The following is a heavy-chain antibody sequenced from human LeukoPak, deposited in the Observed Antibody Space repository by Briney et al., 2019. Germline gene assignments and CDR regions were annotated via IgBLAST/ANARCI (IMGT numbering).Heavy chain of an antibody. CDR2: INTNTGNP. V-gene: IGHV7-4-1*02. D-gene: IGHD2-8*01. Sequence: ASVKVSCEASGYTFTSYALNWVRQAPGQGLEWMGWINTNTGNPMYAQGFTGRFVFSLDTSVSTAYLQISSLKAEDTAVYYCTRTLGYCTNGVCQTWAVPGPWGQGTLVTVSS. CDR3: TRTLGYCTNGVCQTWAVPGP. J-gene: IGHJ5*02. CDR1: GYTFTSYA.